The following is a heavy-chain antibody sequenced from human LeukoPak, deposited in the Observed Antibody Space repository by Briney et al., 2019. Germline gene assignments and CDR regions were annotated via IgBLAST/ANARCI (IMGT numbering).Heavy chain of an antibody. CDR3: ARSPSLGDPIDY. J-gene: IGHJ4*02. Sequence: GRSLRLSCAASGFTFSGYIMNWVRQAPGKGLEWVSSISSSSRYIYYADSVKGRFTITRDNAKNSLYLQMNSLRAEDTAVYYCARSPSLGDPIDYWGQGTLVTVSS. CDR1: GFTFSGYI. V-gene: IGHV3-21*01. D-gene: IGHD2-21*01. CDR2: ISSSSRYI.